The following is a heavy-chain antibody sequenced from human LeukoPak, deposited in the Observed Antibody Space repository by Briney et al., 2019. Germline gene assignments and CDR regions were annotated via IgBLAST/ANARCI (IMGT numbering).Heavy chain of an antibody. Sequence: SETLSLTCTVSDYSISSDYFWGWIRQSPGKGLEWIGSIYHSWSTYFNPSLKSRVTISVDTSKNQFSLKLSSVTAADTAVYYCARDFRVCSSGSCYSGPFDYWVQGTLVTVSS. V-gene: IGHV4-38-2*02. CDR2: IYHSWST. D-gene: IGHD2-15*01. CDR1: DYSISSDYF. CDR3: ARDFRVCSSGSCYSGPFDY. J-gene: IGHJ4*02.